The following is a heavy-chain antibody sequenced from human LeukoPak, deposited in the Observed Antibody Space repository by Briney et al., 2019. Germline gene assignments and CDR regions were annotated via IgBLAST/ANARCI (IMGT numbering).Heavy chain of an antibody. V-gene: IGHV3-7*01. CDR2: IKQDGSEK. J-gene: IGHJ5*02. Sequence: AGGSLRLSCAASGFTFSSYWMSWVRQAPGKGLEWVASIKQDGSEKYCVDSVKGRFTISRDNANNSLYLQMNSLRAGDTAVYYCARDIGLRKAAPPGWFDPWGQGALVTVPS. D-gene: IGHD6-6*01. CDR3: ARDIGLRKAAPPGWFDP. CDR1: GFTFSSYW.